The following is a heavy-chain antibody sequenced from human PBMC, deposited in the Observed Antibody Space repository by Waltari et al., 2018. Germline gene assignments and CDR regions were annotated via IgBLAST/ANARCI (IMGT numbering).Heavy chain of an antibody. CDR3: ARSDSSGFIFDY. Sequence: QVQLVQSGAEVKKPGASVKVSCRASGYTFTGYYIHWVRQVPGQGLEWMGSINPNSGGTNFAQKFQGRVTMTSGTSISTAFMELSSLRSDDTAVYYYARSDSSGFIFDYWGRGSLVTVSS. CDR2: INPNSGGT. J-gene: IGHJ4*02. CDR1: GYTFTGYY. V-gene: IGHV1-2*02. D-gene: IGHD3-22*01.